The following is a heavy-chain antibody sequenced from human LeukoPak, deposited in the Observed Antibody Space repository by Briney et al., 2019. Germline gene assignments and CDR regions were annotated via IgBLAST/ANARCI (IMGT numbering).Heavy chain of an antibody. Sequence: PGGSLRLSCAASGFTFSSYWMSWVRQAPGKGLEWVANIKQDGSEKYYVDSVKGRFTISRDKAKNSLYLQMNSLRAEDTAVYYCARDIVVVTAVPYGMDVWGQGTTVTVSS. CDR3: ARDIVVVTAVPYGMDV. CDR1: GFTFSSYW. D-gene: IGHD2-21*02. CDR2: IKQDGSEK. J-gene: IGHJ6*02. V-gene: IGHV3-7*01.